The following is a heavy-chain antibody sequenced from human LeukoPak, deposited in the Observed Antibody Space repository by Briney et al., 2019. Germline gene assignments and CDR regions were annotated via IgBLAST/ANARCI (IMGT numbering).Heavy chain of an antibody. V-gene: IGHV3-23*01. CDR2: IADAGT. CDR1: VFTFNDFA. D-gene: IGHD3-16*01. CDR3: ARNLGPFDV. J-gene: IGHJ3*01. Sequence: PGGSLRLSCAASVFTFNDFAMTCVRQAPGKGLECVSTIADAGTYYADSVKCRFIISRDNSKKMVYLQLNSRRADDVAMYYCARNLGPFDVRGHGTMVTVSS.